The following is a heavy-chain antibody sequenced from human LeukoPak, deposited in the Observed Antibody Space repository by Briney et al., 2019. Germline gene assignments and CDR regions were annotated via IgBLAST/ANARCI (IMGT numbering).Heavy chain of an antibody. V-gene: IGHV3-7*01. Sequence: GGSLRLSCAASGFSFNMYWMTWVRQAPGKGLGWVANIKQDGSETYFGASVKGRFTISRDNAKESVYLHMSSLRAEDTAVYYCARRGDRICTSMNCPPHSYYYYMDVWGKGTTVSVS. CDR3: ARRGDRICTSMNCPPHSYYYYMDV. CDR2: IKQDGSET. CDR1: GFSFNMYW. J-gene: IGHJ6*03. D-gene: IGHD2-2*01.